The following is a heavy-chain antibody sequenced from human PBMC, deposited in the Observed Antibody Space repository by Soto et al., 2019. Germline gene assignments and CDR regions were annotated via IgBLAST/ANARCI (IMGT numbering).Heavy chain of an antibody. CDR3: ARPPRGYCSRTSCRNAYWFDP. D-gene: IGHD2-2*01. CDR2: INAGNGNT. CDR1: GYTFTSYA. V-gene: IGHV1-3*01. Sequence: GASVKVSCKASGYTFTSYAMHWVRQAPGQRLEWMGWINAGNGNTKYSQKFQGRVTITRDTSASTAYMELSSLRSEDTAVYYCARPPRGYCSRTSCRNAYWFDPWGQGTLVTVSS. J-gene: IGHJ5*02.